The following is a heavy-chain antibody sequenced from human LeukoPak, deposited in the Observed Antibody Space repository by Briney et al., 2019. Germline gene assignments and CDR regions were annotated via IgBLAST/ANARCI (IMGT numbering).Heavy chain of an antibody. CDR1: GGSITSHS. J-gene: IGHJ3*02. V-gene: IGHV1-46*01. CDR3: AIGYCRGGSCDDEPGDAFDI. CDR2: IYPSGGST. D-gene: IGHD2-15*01. Sequence: ASVKVSCKASGGSITSHSISWVRQAPGQGLEWMGIIYPSGGSTTYAQKFQGRVTMTRDMSTSTVYMELSSLRSEDTAVYYCAIGYCRGGSCDDEPGDAFDIWGQGTMVAVSS.